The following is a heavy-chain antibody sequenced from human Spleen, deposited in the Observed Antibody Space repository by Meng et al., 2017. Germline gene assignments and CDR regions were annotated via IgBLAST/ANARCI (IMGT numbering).Heavy chain of an antibody. CDR2: IYPGDSDT. D-gene: IGHD2-15*01. CDR3: ARYERVAYCSGGSCYQYGYFDY. V-gene: IGHV5-51*01. CDR1: GYSFISYW. Sequence: GESLKISCKGSGYSFISYWIGWVRQMPGKGLEWMGIIYPGDSDTRYSPSFQGQVTISADKSISTAYLQWSSLKASDTAMYYCARYERVAYCSGGSCYQYGYFDYWGQGTLVTVSS. J-gene: IGHJ4*02.